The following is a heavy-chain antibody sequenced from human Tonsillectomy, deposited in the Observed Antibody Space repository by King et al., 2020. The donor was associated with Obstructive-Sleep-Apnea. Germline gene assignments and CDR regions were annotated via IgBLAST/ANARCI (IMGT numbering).Heavy chain of an antibody. V-gene: IGHV3-7*01. Sequence: VQLVESGGGLVQPGGSLRLSCAASGFTFSNYWMNWVRQAPGKGLQWVANINQDGRKTHLVDSVKGRYTISRDNAKSSLYLQMNSLRAEDTAVFYCARGPSGVNAGRLDSWGQGNLVTVSS. D-gene: IGHD3-3*01. CDR1: GFTFSNYW. CDR2: INQDGRKT. CDR3: ARGPSGVNAGRLDS. J-gene: IGHJ4*02.